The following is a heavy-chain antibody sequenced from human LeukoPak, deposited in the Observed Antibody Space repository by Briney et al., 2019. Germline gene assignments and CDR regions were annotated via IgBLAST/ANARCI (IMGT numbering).Heavy chain of an antibody. CDR1: GFTFSDYY. J-gene: IGHJ4*02. CDR2: ISSSSSYT. Sequence: PGGSLRLSCAASGFTFSDYYMSWIRQAPGKGLEWVSYISSSSSYTNYADSVKGRFTISRDNSKNTLYLQMNSLRAEDTAVYYCAKDEIGAVAGLIDYWGQGTLVTVSS. CDR3: AKDEIGAVAGLIDY. V-gene: IGHV3-11*06. D-gene: IGHD6-19*01.